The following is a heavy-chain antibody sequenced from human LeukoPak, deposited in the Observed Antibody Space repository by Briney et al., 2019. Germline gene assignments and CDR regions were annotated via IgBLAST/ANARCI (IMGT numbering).Heavy chain of an antibody. D-gene: IGHD2-15*01. CDR3: AKADSGGGSRDYYYGMDV. J-gene: IGHJ6*02. CDR1: GFTFDDYA. Sequence: GRSLRLSCAASGFTFDDYAMHWVRQAPGKGLEWVSGISWNSGSTGYADSVKGRFTISRDNAKNSLYLQMNSLRAEDTALYYCAKADSGGGSRDYYYGMDVWGQGTTVTVSS. CDR2: ISWNSGST. V-gene: IGHV3-9*01.